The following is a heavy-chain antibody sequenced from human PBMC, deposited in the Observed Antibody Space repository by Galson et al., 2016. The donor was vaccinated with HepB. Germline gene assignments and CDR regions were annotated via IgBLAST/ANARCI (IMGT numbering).Heavy chain of an antibody. CDR1: GFTFSSYG. Sequence: SLRLSCAASGFTFSSYGMHWVRQAPGKGLEWVAVISYDGSDKYYADSVKGRFTISRGNSKNTLNLQMNSLRAEDTAVYYCAKDRRYYDSSGYFWEGYYYDGMDVWGQGTTVTVSS. CDR2: ISYDGSDK. J-gene: IGHJ6*02. D-gene: IGHD3-22*01. V-gene: IGHV3-30*18. CDR3: AKDRRYYDSSGYFWEGYYYDGMDV.